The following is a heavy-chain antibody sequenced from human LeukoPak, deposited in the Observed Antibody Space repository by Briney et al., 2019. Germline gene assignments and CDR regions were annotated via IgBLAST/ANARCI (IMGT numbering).Heavy chain of an antibody. Sequence: SETLSLTCAVYGGSFSGYYWSWIRQPPGKGLEWIGEINHIGTTNYNPSLKSRVTISIDTSKNQFSLKLSSVTAADTAVYYCAIRVSFGATVNPNSDLWGQGTRVTVSS. CDR3: AIRVSFGATVNPNSDL. J-gene: IGHJ5*02. CDR1: GGSFSGYY. CDR2: INHIGTT. D-gene: IGHD4-17*01. V-gene: IGHV4-34*01.